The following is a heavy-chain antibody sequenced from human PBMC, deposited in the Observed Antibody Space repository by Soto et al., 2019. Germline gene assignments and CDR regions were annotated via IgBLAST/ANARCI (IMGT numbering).Heavy chain of an antibody. Sequence: SETLSLTCTVSGGSISSYYWSWIRQPPGKGLEWIGYIYYSGSTNYNPSLKSRVTISVDTSKNQFSLKLCSVTAADTAVYYCARVQENDFWMTRTILGYYGMDVWGQGTTVTVSS. CDR3: ARVQENDFWMTRTILGYYGMDV. V-gene: IGHV4-59*01. J-gene: IGHJ6*02. CDR1: GGSISSYY. D-gene: IGHD3-3*01. CDR2: IYYSGST.